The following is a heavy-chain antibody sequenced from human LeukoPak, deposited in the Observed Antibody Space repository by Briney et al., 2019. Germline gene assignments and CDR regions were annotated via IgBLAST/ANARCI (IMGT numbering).Heavy chain of an antibody. D-gene: IGHD3-22*01. J-gene: IGHJ4*02. CDR3: AIMHGYYDGSGYWVQ. CDR1: GFTFSSYA. V-gene: IGHV3-23*01. Sequence: GGALRLSCAASGFTFSSYAMSWLRQAPGKGLEGVSFISPSADRTSNADSVEGRFTISRDNPRNTLYLQMNSLRDEDTAVYYCAIMHGYYDGSGYWVQWGQGTLVTVSS. CDR2: ISPSADRT.